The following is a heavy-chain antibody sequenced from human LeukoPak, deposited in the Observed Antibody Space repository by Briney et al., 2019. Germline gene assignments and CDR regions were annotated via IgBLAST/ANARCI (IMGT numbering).Heavy chain of an antibody. J-gene: IGHJ4*02. V-gene: IGHV3-74*01. CDR1: GFTFSSYW. D-gene: IGHD4-11*01. CDR3: TGHHQAYSRTY. CDR2: ISTDASST. Sequence: PRGSLRLSCAGSGFTFSSYWMHRVRQAPGKGLVWVSRISTDASSTTYADSVKGRFTISRDNAKGTLYLQMSSLRAEDTAVYYCTGHHQAYSRTYWGQGTLVTVSS.